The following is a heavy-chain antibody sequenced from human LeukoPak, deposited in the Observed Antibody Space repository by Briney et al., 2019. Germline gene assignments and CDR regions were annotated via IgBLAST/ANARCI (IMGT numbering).Heavy chain of an antibody. D-gene: IGHD6-6*01. CDR1: GFNLSSYS. Sequence: GGSLRLSCAASGFNLSSYSMHWVRQAPGKGLEYVSAISCYGGSTYYANSVKDRFTISRDNSKNTVYLQMGSLRTEDMAVYYCARISRSHDYVYWGQGTLVTVSS. J-gene: IGHJ4*02. CDR3: ARISRSHDYVY. CDR2: ISCYGGST. V-gene: IGHV3-64*01.